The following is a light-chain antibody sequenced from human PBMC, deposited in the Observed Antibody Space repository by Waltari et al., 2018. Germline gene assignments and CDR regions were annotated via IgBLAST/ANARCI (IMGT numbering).Light chain of an antibody. V-gene: IGKV2D-29*01. CDR3: MQSIQLPPIT. CDR1: QSLLHRDAKTL. J-gene: IGKJ5*01. Sequence: DIVMTQTPLSLSVTPGQPASISCKSSQSLLHRDAKTLLYWYLQKAGQPPQLLIYEVSNRCSGVPDRFSGSGSGTDVTLNISRVEAEDVGVYFYMQSIQLPPITFGQGTRLEIK. CDR2: EVS.